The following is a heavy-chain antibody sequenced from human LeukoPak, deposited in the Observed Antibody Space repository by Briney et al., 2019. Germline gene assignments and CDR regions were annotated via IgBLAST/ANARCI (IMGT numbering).Heavy chain of an antibody. D-gene: IGHD2-21*02. V-gene: IGHV4-39*01. J-gene: IGHJ3*02. CDR3: ASAIVVVTATTFDAFGI. Sequence: PSQTLSLTCTVSGGSISSSSYYWGWIRQPPGKGLEWIGSIYYSGSTYYNPSLKSRVTISVDTSKNQFSLKLSSVTAADTAVYYCASAIVVVTATTFDAFGIWGQGTMVTVSS. CDR1: GGSISSSSYY. CDR2: IYYSGST.